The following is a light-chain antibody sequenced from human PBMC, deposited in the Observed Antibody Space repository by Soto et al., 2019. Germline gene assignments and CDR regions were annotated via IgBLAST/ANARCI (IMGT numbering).Light chain of an antibody. CDR2: AAS. J-gene: IGKJ3*01. CDR3: HQSFSTPLLT. CDR1: QSISSS. Sequence: DIQLTQSPSSLSASAGDRVTITCRAGQSISSSLNWYQQKPGKAPKLLIYAASTLQSGVPSRFNGSGCGTTFTLTIGSLQPEDFATYYCHQSFSTPLLTFGPGTKVEIK. V-gene: IGKV1-39*01.